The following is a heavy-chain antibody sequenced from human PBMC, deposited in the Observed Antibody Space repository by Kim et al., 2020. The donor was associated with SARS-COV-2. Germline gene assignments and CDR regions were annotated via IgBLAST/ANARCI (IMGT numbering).Heavy chain of an antibody. D-gene: IGHD3-3*01. CDR2: VTHSGGT. J-gene: IGHJ4*02. CDR1: GGSFNNYY. Sequence: SETLSLTCAVYGGSFNNYYWSWIRQPPGKGLEWIGEVTHSGGTNYNPSLKSRVTLLADTSKNQFSLNLDSVTTADTAIYFCARGQPIFRGVLGRRYYFDYWGQGTMVTVSS. CDR3: ARGQPIFRGVLGRRYYFDY. V-gene: IGHV4-34*01.